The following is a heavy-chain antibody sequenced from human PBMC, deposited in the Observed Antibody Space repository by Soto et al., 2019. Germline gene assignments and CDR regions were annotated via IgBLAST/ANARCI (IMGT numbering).Heavy chain of an antibody. CDR1: GFTFSDYY. CDR3: AREIVDTAMALYYFDY. Sequence: GGSLRLSCAASGFTFSDYYMSWIRQAPGKGLEWVSYISSSSSYTNYADSVKGRFTISRDNAKNSLYLQMNSLRAEDTAVYYCAREIVDTAMALYYFDYWGQGTLVTVSS. D-gene: IGHD5-18*01. CDR2: ISSSSSYT. J-gene: IGHJ4*02. V-gene: IGHV3-11*06.